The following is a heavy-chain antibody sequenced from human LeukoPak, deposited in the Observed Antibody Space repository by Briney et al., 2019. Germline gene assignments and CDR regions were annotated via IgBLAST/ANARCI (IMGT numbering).Heavy chain of an antibody. Sequence: SETLSLTCTVSGGSISSYYWSWIRQPPGKGLEWIGSIYYSGSTYYNPSLKSRVTISVDTSKNQFSLKLSSVTAADTAVYYCARVVAGTREYYFDYWGQGTLVTVSS. J-gene: IGHJ4*02. D-gene: IGHD6-19*01. CDR2: IYYSGST. CDR3: ARVVAGTREYYFDY. CDR1: GGSISSYY. V-gene: IGHV4-59*12.